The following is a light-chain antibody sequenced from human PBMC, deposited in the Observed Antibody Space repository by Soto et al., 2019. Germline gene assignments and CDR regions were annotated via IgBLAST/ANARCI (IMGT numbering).Light chain of an antibody. V-gene: IGKV3-20*01. Sequence: EIVLTQSPSTLSLSPGERATLSCRASQSVSNNYLALYQQQPGQAPRLLIYGASNRATGIPDRFSGSGSGTDFTLTISRLEPEDFAVYYCQQYGSSGTFGQGTKVDIK. CDR3: QQYGSSGT. CDR2: GAS. J-gene: IGKJ1*01. CDR1: QSVSNNY.